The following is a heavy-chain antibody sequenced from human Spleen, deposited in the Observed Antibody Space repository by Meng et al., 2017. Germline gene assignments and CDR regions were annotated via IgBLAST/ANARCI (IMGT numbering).Heavy chain of an antibody. J-gene: IGHJ5*02. Sequence: QVQLVQSGAEVKNPGASGTVSCKASGYTFTSYDINWVRQATGQGLEWMGWMNPNSGNTGYEQKFQGRVTMTRNTSISTAYMELSSLRSEDTAVYYCARGGDYVDTQDWFDPWGQGTLVTVSS. CDR1: GYTFTSYD. CDR2: MNPNSGNT. V-gene: IGHV1-8*01. CDR3: ARGGDYVDTQDWFDP. D-gene: IGHD4-17*01.